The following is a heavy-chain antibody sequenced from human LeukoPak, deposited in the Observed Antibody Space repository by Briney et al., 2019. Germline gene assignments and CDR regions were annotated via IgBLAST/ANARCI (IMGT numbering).Heavy chain of an antibody. V-gene: IGHV1-2*02. CDR1: GYTFTGYY. D-gene: IGHD3-9*01. Sequence: ASVTVSCKASGYTFTGYYMHWVRQAPGQGLERMGWINPNSGGTNYAQKFQGRVTMTRDTSISTAYMELSRLRSDDTAVYYCARDENRYYDILTGYQDYWGQGTLVTVSS. CDR3: ARDENRYYDILTGYQDY. CDR2: INPNSGGT. J-gene: IGHJ4*02.